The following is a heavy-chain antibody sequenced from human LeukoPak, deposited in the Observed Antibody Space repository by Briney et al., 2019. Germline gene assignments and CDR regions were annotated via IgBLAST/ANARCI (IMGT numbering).Heavy chain of an antibody. J-gene: IGHJ6*03. Sequence: ASVKVSCKASGYTFTGYYMHWVRQAPGQGVEGMGWINPNSGGTNYAQKFQGRVTMTRDTSISTAYMELSRLRSDDTAVYYCARDLDNWNDGYYYYYMDVWGKGTTVTVSS. CDR2: INPNSGGT. CDR3: ARDLDNWNDGYYYYYMDV. D-gene: IGHD1-20*01. CDR1: GYTFTGYY. V-gene: IGHV1-2*02.